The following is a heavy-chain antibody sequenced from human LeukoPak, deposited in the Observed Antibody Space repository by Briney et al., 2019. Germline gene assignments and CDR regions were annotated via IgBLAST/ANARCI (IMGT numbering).Heavy chain of an antibody. CDR3: AKDLVVFAFDI. CDR1: GFTFSSYW. Sequence: GGSLRLSCAASGFTFSSYWMHWVRQAPGKGLVWVSRINSDGSSTSYADSVKGRFTISRDNSKNTLYLQMNSLRAEDTAVYYCAKDLVVFAFDIWGQGTMVTVSS. CDR2: INSDGSST. V-gene: IGHV3-74*01. D-gene: IGHD2-15*01. J-gene: IGHJ3*02.